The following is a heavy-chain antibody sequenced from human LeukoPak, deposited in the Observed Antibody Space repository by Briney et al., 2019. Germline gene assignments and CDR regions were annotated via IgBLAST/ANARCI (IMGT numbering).Heavy chain of an antibody. V-gene: IGHV4-39*01. Sequence: SETLSLTCTVSGGSISSSSTYYWGWIRQPPGKGLEWIGSIYHSGSTYHNPSLKSRVTISVDTSKNQFSLKLSSVTAADTAVYYCARHGITIFGVVIEFDYWGQGTLVTVSS. CDR3: ARHGITIFGVVIEFDY. CDR1: GGSISSSSTYY. J-gene: IGHJ4*02. CDR2: IYHSGST. D-gene: IGHD3-3*01.